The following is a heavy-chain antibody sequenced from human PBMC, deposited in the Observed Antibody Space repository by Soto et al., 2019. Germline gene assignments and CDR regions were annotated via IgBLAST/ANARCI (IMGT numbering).Heavy chain of an antibody. CDR2: ISGSAHST. D-gene: IGHD3-10*01. V-gene: IGHV3-23*01. J-gene: IGHJ4*02. CDR3: ARALMVRGVRADFDY. CDR1: GFTFSSYA. Sequence: GGSLRLSCAASGFTFSSYAMSWVRQAPGKGLEWVSTISGSAHSTYYADSVKGRFTISRDNSKNTLYLQMNSLRAEDTAVYYCARALMVRGVRADFDYWGQGTLDTVSS.